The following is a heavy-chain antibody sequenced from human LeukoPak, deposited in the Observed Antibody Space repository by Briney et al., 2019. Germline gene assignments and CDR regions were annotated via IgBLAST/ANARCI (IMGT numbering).Heavy chain of an antibody. CDR1: GYTFTSYY. CDR3: ARDPSWDGYND. V-gene: IGHV1-46*01. Sequence: ASVKVSCKASGYTFTSYYMHWVRQAPGQGLEWMGIINPSGGSTNYAQKFQGRVTMTRDTSTSTAYMELSSLRSEDTAVYYCARDPSWDGYNDWGQGTLVTVFS. J-gene: IGHJ4*02. CDR2: INPSGGST. D-gene: IGHD5-24*01.